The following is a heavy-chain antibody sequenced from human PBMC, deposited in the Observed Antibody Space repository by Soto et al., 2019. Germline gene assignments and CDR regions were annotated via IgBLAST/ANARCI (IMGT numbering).Heavy chain of an antibody. J-gene: IGHJ4*02. D-gene: IGHD3-22*01. V-gene: IGHV4-59*01. Sequence: KGLEWIGYIYHSGSTNYNPSLKSRVTISVDTSKNQFSLKLTSVTAADTAVYYCARVGYYDSSGYYYFDYWGQGTLVTVSS. CDR2: IYHSGST. CDR3: ARVGYYDSSGYYYFDY.